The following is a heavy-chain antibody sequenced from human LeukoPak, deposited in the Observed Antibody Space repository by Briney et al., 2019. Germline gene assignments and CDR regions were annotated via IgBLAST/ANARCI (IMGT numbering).Heavy chain of an antibody. CDR3: ASCSSTNCY. Sequence: GGSLRLSCVVPGITVSNAWMSWVRQAPGKGLEWVSFITGSSSTIYYADSVKGRFTISRDNAKNSLYLQMNSLRAEDTAVYYCASCSSTNCYWGQGTLVTVSS. V-gene: IGHV3-48*01. CDR1: GITVSNAW. D-gene: IGHD2-2*01. J-gene: IGHJ4*02. CDR2: ITGSSSTI.